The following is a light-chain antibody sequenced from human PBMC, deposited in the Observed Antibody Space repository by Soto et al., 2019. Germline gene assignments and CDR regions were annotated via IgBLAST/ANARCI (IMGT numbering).Light chain of an antibody. V-gene: IGLV1-40*01. CDR1: SPNIGAGYD. CDR3: QSYDSSLSGVV. J-gene: IGLJ2*01. Sequence: QLVLTQPPSVSGAPGQRVTISCTGSSPNIGAGYDVHWYRHLPGTAPKLLISRNTNRPSGIPDRFSGSKSGTSAFLAITGLQAEDEADYYCQSYDSSLSGVVFGGGTKPTVL. CDR2: RNT.